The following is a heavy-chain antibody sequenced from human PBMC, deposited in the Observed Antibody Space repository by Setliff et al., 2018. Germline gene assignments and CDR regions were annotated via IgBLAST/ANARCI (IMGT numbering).Heavy chain of an antibody. J-gene: IGHJ1*01. CDR1: GYIFRSYG. D-gene: IGHD2-8*01. CDR2: ISAYNDNT. Sequence: GASVKVSCKASGYIFRSYGINWMRQAPGQGFEWMGWISAYNDNTKSAQKFQGRITMTTDTSTSTSYMELRSLRSDDTAVYYCSRLVRYCTTTTCQTLSGGEHWGPGTLVTVSS. V-gene: IGHV1-18*04. CDR3: SRLVRYCTTTTCQTLSGGEH.